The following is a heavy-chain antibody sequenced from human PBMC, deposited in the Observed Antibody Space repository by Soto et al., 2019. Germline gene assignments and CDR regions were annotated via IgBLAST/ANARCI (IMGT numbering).Heavy chain of an antibody. V-gene: IGHV3-33*01. J-gene: IGHJ6*02. D-gene: IGHD5-18*01. CDR3: ARVEAPLIHSDHYYYGMDV. Sequence: VQLVESGGGVVRPGRSLRLACEASGFSFSTYGMHWVRQAPGKGLQWVAVIWYDGTNTYYADSVKGRFTISRDNSKETLYREMNHLRAEDTAVYYCARVEAPLIHSDHYYYGMDVWGQVTTVTVSS. CDR2: IWYDGTNT. CDR1: GFSFSTYG.